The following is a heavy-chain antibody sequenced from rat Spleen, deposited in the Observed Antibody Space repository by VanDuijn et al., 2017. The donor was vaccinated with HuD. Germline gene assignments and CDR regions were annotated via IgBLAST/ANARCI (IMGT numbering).Heavy chain of an antibody. CDR3: TTAGFYNNYYYVMDA. V-gene: IGHV5-31*01. CDR2: ITNTGGST. D-gene: IGHD1-10*01. CDR1: GFTFNNYW. Sequence: EVQLVESGGGLVQPGRSLKLSCVASGFTFNNYWMTWIRQAPGKGLEWVASITNTGGSTYYPDSVKGRFTISRDNAKSTLYLQMDSLRSEDTATYYCTTAGFYNNYYYVMDAWGQGASVTVSS. J-gene: IGHJ4*01.